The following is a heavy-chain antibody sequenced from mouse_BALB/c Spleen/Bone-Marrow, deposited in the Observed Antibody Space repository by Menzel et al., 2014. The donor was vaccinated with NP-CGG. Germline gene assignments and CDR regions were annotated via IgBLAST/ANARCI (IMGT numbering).Heavy chain of an antibody. V-gene: IGHV1-9*01. CDR2: ILPGSGGT. D-gene: IGHD4-1*02. J-gene: IGHJ2*01. CDR1: GYTFSSYW. CDR3: ARSTGTWDY. Sequence: VQLQQSGAELMKPGASVKISCKATGYTFSSYWIEWVKQRPGHGLEWIGEILPGSGGTNYNEKFKGKATFTADTSSNTAYMQLSSLTSEDSAVYYCARSTGTWDYWGQGTTLTVSS.